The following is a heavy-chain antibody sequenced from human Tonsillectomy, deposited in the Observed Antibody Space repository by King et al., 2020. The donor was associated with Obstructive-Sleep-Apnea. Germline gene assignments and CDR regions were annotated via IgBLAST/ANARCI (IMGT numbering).Heavy chain of an antibody. CDR1: GFTFSTYW. D-gene: IGHD3-16*01. Sequence: QLVESGGGLGQPGGSLRLSCAASGFTFSTYWMTWVRQAPGKGLEWVAKINEDGSEKYYVDSVKGRFIISRDNAKNSLYLQMNSLRAEDTAVYYCARDATRGGDIDYWGQGTLVTVSS. CDR3: ARDATRGGDIDY. CDR2: INEDGSEK. J-gene: IGHJ4*02. V-gene: IGHV3-7*01.